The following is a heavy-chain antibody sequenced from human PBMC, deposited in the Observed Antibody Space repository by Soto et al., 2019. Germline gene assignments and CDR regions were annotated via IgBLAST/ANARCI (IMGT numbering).Heavy chain of an antibody. CDR3: TIVKATYWFDP. CDR1: GVSFSSAS. CDR2: ITSKIDGATT. D-gene: IGHD2-15*01. Sequence: EVQLVESGGGLVKPGGSLRLSCATSGVSFSSASMSWVRQAPGKGLEWVGRITSKIDGATTDYAAPVKGRFTIARDDPKKTVYLQMNSLKTEDTAIYYGTIVKATYWFDPWGQGTLVTVSS. J-gene: IGHJ5*02. V-gene: IGHV3-15*01.